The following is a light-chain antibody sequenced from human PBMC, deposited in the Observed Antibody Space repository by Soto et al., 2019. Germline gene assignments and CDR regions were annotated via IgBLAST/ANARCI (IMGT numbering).Light chain of an antibody. CDR1: RGIRND. Sequence: DIQMSQSPSSLSASVGDRVTITCRASRGIRNDLGWYQQKPGKAPKLLIYAASTLQSGVPSRFSGSGSGTEFTLTISSLQPDDFATYYCQQYNSYSPWTFGQGTKVDIK. CDR2: AAS. V-gene: IGKV1-17*01. CDR3: QQYNSYSPWT. J-gene: IGKJ1*01.